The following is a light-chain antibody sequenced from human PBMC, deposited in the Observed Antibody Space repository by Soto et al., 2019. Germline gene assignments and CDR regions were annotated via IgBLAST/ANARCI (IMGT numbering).Light chain of an antibody. V-gene: IGKV1-16*02. Sequence: DIQMTQSPSSLSASVGDRVTITCRASQAISNYLDWFQQKPGKAPKSLIYEASSLQSGVPSKFSGSGSGTDFTLTISSLEPTDIATAYYQHYNSYSLTFGGGTNVEIK. CDR2: EAS. CDR1: QAISNY. CDR3: QHYNSYSLT. J-gene: IGKJ4*01.